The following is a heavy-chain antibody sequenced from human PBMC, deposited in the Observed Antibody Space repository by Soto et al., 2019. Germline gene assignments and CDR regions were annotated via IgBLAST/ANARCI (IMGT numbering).Heavy chain of an antibody. CDR1: GFTVSSNY. CDR3: ARDRGTLWAFDI. V-gene: IGHV3-66*01. Sequence: EVQLVESGGGLVQPGGSLRLSCAASGFTVSSNYMSWVRQAPGKGLEWVSVIYSGDSTYYADSVKGRFTISTDNSKNTLYPQMNRLRAEDTAVYYCARDRGTLWAFDIWGHGTIVTVSS. D-gene: IGHD5-18*01. CDR2: IYSGDST. J-gene: IGHJ3*02.